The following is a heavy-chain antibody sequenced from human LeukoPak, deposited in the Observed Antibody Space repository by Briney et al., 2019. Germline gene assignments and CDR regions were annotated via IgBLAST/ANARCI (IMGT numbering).Heavy chain of an antibody. CDR2: IYYSGST. Sequence: SETLSLTCTVSGGSISSSSYYWGWIRQPPGKGLEWLGSIYYSGSTYYNPSLKSRVTISVDTSKNQFSLKLSSVTAADTAVYYCARHDYSNYYYYYGMDVWGQGTTVTVSS. CDR3: ARHDYSNYYYYYGMDV. V-gene: IGHV4-39*01. D-gene: IGHD4-11*01. J-gene: IGHJ6*02. CDR1: GGSISSSSYY.